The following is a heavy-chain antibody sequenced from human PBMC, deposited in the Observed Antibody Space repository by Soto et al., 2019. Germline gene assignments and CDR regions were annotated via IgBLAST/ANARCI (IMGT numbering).Heavy chain of an antibody. D-gene: IGHD6-13*01. V-gene: IGHV1-46*01. Sequence: ASVKVSCKASGYTFTSYYMHWVRQAPGQGLEWMGIINPSGGSTSYAQKFQGRLTITKDTSKNQVVLTMTNMDPVDTATYYCAHRLGSSSWYHVWNWFDPWGQGTLVTVSS. J-gene: IGHJ5*02. CDR1: GYTFTSYY. CDR2: INPSGGST. CDR3: AHRLGSSSWYHVWNWFDP.